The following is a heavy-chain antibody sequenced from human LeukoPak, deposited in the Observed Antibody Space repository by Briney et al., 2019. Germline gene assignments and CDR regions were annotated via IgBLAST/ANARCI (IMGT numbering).Heavy chain of an antibody. Sequence: SVKVSYKASGGTFSSYAISWVRQAPGQGLEWMGRIIPILGIANYAQKFQGRVTITADKSTSTAYMELSSLRSEDTAVYYCARDGTNSSSWYQYYYYGMDVWGQGTTVTVSS. D-gene: IGHD6-13*01. CDR1: GGTFSSYA. CDR3: ARDGTNSSSWYQYYYYGMDV. V-gene: IGHV1-69*04. CDR2: IIPILGIA. J-gene: IGHJ6*02.